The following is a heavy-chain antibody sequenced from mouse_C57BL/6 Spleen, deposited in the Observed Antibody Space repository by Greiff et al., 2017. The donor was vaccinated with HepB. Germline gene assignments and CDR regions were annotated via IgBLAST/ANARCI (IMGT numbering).Heavy chain of an antibody. J-gene: IGHJ4*01. CDR2: IDPSDSYT. V-gene: IGHV1-50*01. D-gene: IGHD3-2*02. CDR3: ARAQLRPLYYAMDY. CDR1: GYTFTSYW. Sequence: QVQLKQPGAELVKPGASVKLSCKASGYTFTSYWMQWVKQRPGQGLEWIGEIDPSDSYTNYNQKFKGKATLTVDTSSSTAYMQLSSLTSEDSAVYYCARAQLRPLYYAMDYWGQGTSVTVSS.